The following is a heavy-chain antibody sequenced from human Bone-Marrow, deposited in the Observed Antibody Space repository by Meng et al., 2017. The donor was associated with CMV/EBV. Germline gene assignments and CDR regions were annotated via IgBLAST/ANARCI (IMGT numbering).Heavy chain of an antibody. V-gene: IGHV1-18*01. CDR2: ISAYNGHT. J-gene: IGHJ4*02. D-gene: IGHD6-25*01. CDR1: GYTFTSHG. CDR3: ASGSGWPFFYY. Sequence: ASVKVSCKASGYTFTSHGVNWVRQAPGQGLEWMAWISAYNGHTNYAHKFQGRVTVTADTSTSTAYMELRSLRTDDTAVYYCASGSGWPFFYYWGQGTLVTVSS.